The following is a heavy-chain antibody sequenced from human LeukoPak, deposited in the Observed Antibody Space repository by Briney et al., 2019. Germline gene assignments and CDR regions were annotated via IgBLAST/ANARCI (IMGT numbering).Heavy chain of an antibody. CDR3: ERERSSSSDY. CDR1: GYSISSGYY. CDR2: IYHNGST. D-gene: IGHD6-6*01. J-gene: IGHJ4*02. Sequence: PSETLSLTCAVSGYSISSGYYWGWIRQPPGKGLEWIGSIYHNGSTYYNPSLKSRVTISVDTSKNQFSLKLSSVTATDAAIYYCERERSSSSDYWGQGALVTVSS. V-gene: IGHV4-38-2*02.